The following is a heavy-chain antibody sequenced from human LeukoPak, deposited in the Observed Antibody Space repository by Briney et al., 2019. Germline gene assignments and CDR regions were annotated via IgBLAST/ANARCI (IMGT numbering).Heavy chain of an antibody. CDR3: ARAAYDSNGFTASHDS. CDR1: GFTFSTYA. CDR2: ISYDGSNK. Sequence: GGSLRLSCAASGFTFSTYAMHWVRQTPGKGLEWVAVISYDGSNKYYADSVKGRFTVSRDNSKNTLHLQMNNLRAEDTAVYYCARAAYDSNGFTASHDSWGQGTLVTVSS. V-gene: IGHV3-30*07. J-gene: IGHJ4*02. D-gene: IGHD3-22*01.